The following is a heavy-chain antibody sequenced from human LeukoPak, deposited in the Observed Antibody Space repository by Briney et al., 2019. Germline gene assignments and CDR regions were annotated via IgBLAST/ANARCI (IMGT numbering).Heavy chain of an antibody. Sequence: SETLSLTCAVYGGSFSGYYWSWIRQPPGKGLEWIGEINHSGSTNYNPSLKSRVTISVDTSKNQFSLKLSSVTAADTAVYYCARDVKSRRRQWFGELSVYYYYYMDVWGKGTTVTISS. CDR3: ARDVKSRRRQWFGELSVYYYYYMDV. D-gene: IGHD3-10*01. V-gene: IGHV4-34*01. J-gene: IGHJ6*03. CDR1: GGSFSGYY. CDR2: INHSGST.